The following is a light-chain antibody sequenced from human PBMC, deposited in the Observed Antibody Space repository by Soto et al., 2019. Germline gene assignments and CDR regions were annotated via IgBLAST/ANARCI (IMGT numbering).Light chain of an antibody. CDR3: QQYGSSPPRVT. V-gene: IGKV3-20*01. Sequence: EIVLTQSPGTLSLSPGERATLSCRASQSVSSSYLSLYQHRPVQSPGLLIYVSSSSATGIPDRFSGSGSGTDFTLTISRLEPEDVAVYYCQQYGSSPPRVTFGQGTRLEIK. CDR2: VSS. CDR1: QSVSSSY. J-gene: IGKJ5*01.